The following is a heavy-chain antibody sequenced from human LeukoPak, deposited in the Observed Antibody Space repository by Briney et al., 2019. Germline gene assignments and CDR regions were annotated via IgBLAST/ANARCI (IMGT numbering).Heavy chain of an antibody. J-gene: IGHJ4*02. CDR3: ARVPFDFWNGHPLFDY. Sequence: ASVKVSCKASGYTFTGYYMHWVRQAPGQGLEWMGWINPNSGGTLYSQAFQGRVTFTRDTSASTAYMVLSSLRSEDVAVYYCARVPFDFWNGHPLFDYWGQGTLVTVSS. V-gene: IGHV1-2*02. D-gene: IGHD3-3*01. CDR1: GYTFTGYY. CDR2: INPNSGGT.